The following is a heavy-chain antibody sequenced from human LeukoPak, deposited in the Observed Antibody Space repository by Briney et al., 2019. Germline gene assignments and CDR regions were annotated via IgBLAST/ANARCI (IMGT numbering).Heavy chain of an antibody. CDR3: AKDLSVDGYRVGYLDY. CDR2: ISYDGSNK. J-gene: IGHJ4*02. Sequence: GRSLRLSCAASGFTFSSYAMHWVRRAPGKGLEWVAVISYDGSNKYYADSVKGRFTISRDNSKNTLYLQMNSLRAEDTAVYYCAKDLSVDGYRVGYLDYWGQGTLVTVSS. V-gene: IGHV3-30*07. D-gene: IGHD5-24*01. CDR1: GFTFSSYA.